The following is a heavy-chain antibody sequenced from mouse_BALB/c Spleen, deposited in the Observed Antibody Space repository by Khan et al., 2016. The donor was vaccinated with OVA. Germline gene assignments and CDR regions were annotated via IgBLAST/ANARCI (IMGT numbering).Heavy chain of an antibody. J-gene: IGHJ4*01. CDR2: INTHSGVP. CDR3: ARGGAAYYRNDEGAMEY. Sequence: QIQLVQSGPELKKPGETVRISCKASGYTFTTAGIQWVQKMPGKGLKWIGWINTHSGVPKYAEDFKGRFAFSLEISVNTAYLQITNLKNEDTATYFWARGGAAYYRNDEGAMEYWGQGTSVTVSA. D-gene: IGHD2-14*01. V-gene: IGHV9-4*02. CDR1: GYTFTTAG.